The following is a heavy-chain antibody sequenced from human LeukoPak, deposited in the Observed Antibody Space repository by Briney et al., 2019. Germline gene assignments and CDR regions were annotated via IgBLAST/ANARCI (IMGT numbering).Heavy chain of an antibody. J-gene: IGHJ4*02. V-gene: IGHV3-48*03. CDR1: GFTFSSYE. Sequence: GGSLRLSCAASGFTFSSYEMNWVRQAQGKGLEWVSYISSSGSTMYYADSVKGRFTISRDNAKNSLFLQMNSLRVEDTAVYYCAGGQGWLLDYWGQGTLVTVSS. D-gene: IGHD2-15*01. CDR3: AGGQGWLLDY. CDR2: ISSSGSTM.